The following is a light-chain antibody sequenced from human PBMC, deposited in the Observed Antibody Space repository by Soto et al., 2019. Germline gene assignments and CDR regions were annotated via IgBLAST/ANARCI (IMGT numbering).Light chain of an antibody. V-gene: IGKV3-11*01. CDR2: DAS. CDR1: QSVSSY. CDR3: QQRSNWPPIT. J-gene: IGKJ5*01. Sequence: EIVLTQSPGTLSLSPGEIAILWCSISQSVSSYLAWYQQKPGQAPRLLIYDASNRATGIPARFSGSGSGTDFTLTISSLEPEDFAVYYCQQRSNWPPITFGQGTRLEIK.